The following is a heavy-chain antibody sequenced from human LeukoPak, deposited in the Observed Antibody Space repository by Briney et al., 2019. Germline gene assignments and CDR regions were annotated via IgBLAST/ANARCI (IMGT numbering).Heavy chain of an antibody. V-gene: IGHV3-48*03. CDR1: GFTFSSYE. J-gene: IGHJ4*02. D-gene: IGHD1-26*01. CDR2: ISSSGSTI. Sequence: GESLRLSCAASGFTFSSYEMNWVRQAPGKGLEWVSYISSSGSTIYYPDPLKGRFTISRDNAKNSLYLQMNSLRAEDTAIYYCGRAGWGLPYFDSWGQGTLVPVSS. CDR3: GRAGWGLPYFDS.